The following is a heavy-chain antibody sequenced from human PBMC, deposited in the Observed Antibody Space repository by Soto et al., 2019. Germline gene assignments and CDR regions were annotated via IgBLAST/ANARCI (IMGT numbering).Heavy chain of an antibody. CDR2: IYPGDSDA. D-gene: IGHD3-22*01. Sequence: GESLKISCKGSGYSFPNYWIAWVRQMPGKGLEWMGIIYPGDSDARYSPSFRGQVTISADKAINTAYLQRSSLKASDTAMYFCARHGKYDSSGYSLAYFDYWRKGGQVTVSS. CDR3: ARHGKYDSSGYSLAYFDY. J-gene: IGHJ4*02. V-gene: IGHV5-51*01. CDR1: GYSFPNYW.